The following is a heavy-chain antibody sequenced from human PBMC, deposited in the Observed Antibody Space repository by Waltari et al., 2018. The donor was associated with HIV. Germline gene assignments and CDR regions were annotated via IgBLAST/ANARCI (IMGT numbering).Heavy chain of an antibody. D-gene: IGHD6-19*01. V-gene: IGHV2-5*01. CDR1: GLSLSTSGLG. Sequence: QITLKESGPTVVKPTQTLTLTGTFSGLSLSTSGLGVGWICQPPGKAPGRLALIYWNDEKRYSTSMKSRHTITTDTSKNHVVLTMTNMDPVDAATNDCAHRRLARPGDGTLYNCFDPWGQGTLVTVSS. CDR3: AHRRLARPGDGTLYNCFDP. CDR2: IYWNDEK. J-gene: IGHJ5*02.